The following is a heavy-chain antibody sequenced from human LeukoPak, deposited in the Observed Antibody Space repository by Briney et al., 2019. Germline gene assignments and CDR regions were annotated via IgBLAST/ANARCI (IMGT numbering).Heavy chain of an antibody. CDR1: GGSISGSY. J-gene: IGHJ4*02. V-gene: IGHV4-59*12. Sequence: SETLSLTCTVSGGSISGSYWSWIRQPPGKGLEWIGHIYYLGTTKYNPSLKSRLTIPVDTSKNQLSLKLSSLTAADTALYYCARSPVAGTGIWYFDYWGQGTLVTVSS. CDR2: IYYLGTT. CDR3: ARSPVAGTGIWYFDY. D-gene: IGHD6-19*01.